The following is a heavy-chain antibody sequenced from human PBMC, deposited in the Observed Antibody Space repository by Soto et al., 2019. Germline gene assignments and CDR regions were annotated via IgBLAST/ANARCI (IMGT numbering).Heavy chain of an antibody. V-gene: IGHV3-30*18. CDR2: ISYDGSNK. CDR3: AKDLPLAYCGGDCYSDY. D-gene: IGHD2-21*02. J-gene: IGHJ4*02. CDR1: ELNFSSYG. Sequence: PGRSMRVSCAASELNFSSYGRHWVRQATGKGLEWVAVISYDGSNKYYADSVKGRFTISRDNSKNTLYLQMNSLRAEDTAVYYCAKDLPLAYCGGDCYSDYWGQGTLVTVSS.